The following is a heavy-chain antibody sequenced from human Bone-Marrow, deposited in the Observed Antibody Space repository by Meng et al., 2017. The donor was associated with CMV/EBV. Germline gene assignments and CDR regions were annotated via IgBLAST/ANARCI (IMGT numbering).Heavy chain of an antibody. J-gene: IGHJ6*02. CDR3: ARDATEYGMDV. Sequence: GGPLRLSCAASGFTVSSNYMSWVRQAPGKGLEWVSVIYSGGSTYYADSVKGRFTISRDNSKNTLYLQMNSLRAEDTAVYYCARDATEYGMDVWGQGTTVTVSS. V-gene: IGHV3-53*01. D-gene: IGHD1-14*01. CDR2: IYSGGST. CDR1: GFTVSSNY.